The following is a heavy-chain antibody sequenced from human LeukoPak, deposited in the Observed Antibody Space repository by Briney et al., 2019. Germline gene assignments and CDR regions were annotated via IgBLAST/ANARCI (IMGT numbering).Heavy chain of an antibody. D-gene: IGHD3-3*01. CDR2: ISYDGSNH. CDR3: AREPFWSGYFANLHFDY. Sequence: GRSLRLSCAASGFTFSSYGMHWVRQAPGKGLEWVAVISYDGSNHYYADSVKGRLTISRDNSKNTLYLQMNSLRAEDTAVYYCAREPFWSGYFANLHFDYWGQGTLVTVSS. V-gene: IGHV3-30*03. J-gene: IGHJ4*02. CDR1: GFTFSSYG.